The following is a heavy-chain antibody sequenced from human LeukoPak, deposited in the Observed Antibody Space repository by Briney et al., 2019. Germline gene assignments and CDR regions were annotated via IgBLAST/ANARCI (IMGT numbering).Heavy chain of an antibody. V-gene: IGHV3-33*01. J-gene: IGHJ6*01. Sequence: GGSLRLSCAASGFTFSSYGMHWVRQAPGQGLEWVAVVWYDGTNKYYGGSVKGRFTISRDNSKNTLYLQMNSLRAEDTAVYYCARGFDPYYGGLHSYYFYAMDVWAQGTTVTVSS. CDR3: ARGFDPYYGGLHSYYFYAMDV. CDR2: VWYDGTNK. CDR1: GFTFSSYG. D-gene: IGHD4-23*01.